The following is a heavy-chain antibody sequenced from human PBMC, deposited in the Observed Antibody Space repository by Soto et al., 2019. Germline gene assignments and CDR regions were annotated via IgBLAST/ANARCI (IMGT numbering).Heavy chain of an antibody. CDR2: ISAYNGNT. J-gene: IGHJ4*02. V-gene: IGHV1-18*01. D-gene: IGHD5-12*01. CDR3: ARDRRYSGYDYTKDRYDY. Sequence: QVQLVQSGAEVKKPGASVKVSCKASGYTFTSYGISWVRQAPGQGLEWMGWISAYNGNTNYAQKLQGRVTMTTDTCTSTAYMELRSLRSDDTAVYYCARDRRYSGYDYTKDRYDYWGQGTLVTVSS. CDR1: GYTFTSYG.